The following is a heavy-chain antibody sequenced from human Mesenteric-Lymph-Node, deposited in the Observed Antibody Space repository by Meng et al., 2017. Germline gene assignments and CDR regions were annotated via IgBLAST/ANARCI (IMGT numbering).Heavy chain of an antibody. Sequence: QLQLQESCPGLVKPSETRSLTCTVSGGSISSNGYYWDWVRQPPGKGLEWIGAIYHSGSTSYNPSLQSRVTMFVDTSKNQFSLMLTSVTTTDTAVYYCARRRGGSGRDCWGQGTLVTVSS. CDR3: ARRRGGSGRDC. CDR1: GGSISSNGYY. V-gene: IGHV4-39*01. D-gene: IGHD3-10*01. J-gene: IGHJ4*02. CDR2: IYHSGST.